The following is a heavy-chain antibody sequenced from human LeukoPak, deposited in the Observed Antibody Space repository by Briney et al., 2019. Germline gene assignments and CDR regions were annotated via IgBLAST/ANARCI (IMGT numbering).Heavy chain of an antibody. V-gene: IGHV1-2*06. Sequence: ASVKVSCKAFGYTFIDYYIHWVRQAPGQGLEWMGRINPKTAGTNYAQRFQGRITMTGDTSIRTAYMELSSLRSDDTAVYYCTRESGSYHGNDYWGQGTLVTVSS. J-gene: IGHJ4*02. CDR1: GYTFIDYY. D-gene: IGHD1-26*01. CDR3: TRESGSYHGNDY. CDR2: INPKTAGT.